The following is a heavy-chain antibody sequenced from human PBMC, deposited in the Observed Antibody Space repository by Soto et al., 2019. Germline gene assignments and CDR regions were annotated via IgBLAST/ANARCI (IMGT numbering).Heavy chain of an antibody. CDR1: GGTLSDHG. CDR2: TIPVFNTA. V-gene: IGHV1-69*06. Sequence: QVQLEQSGAAVKKPGSSVKISCKASGGTLSDHGVSWLRQAPGQGLEWVGGTIPVFNTAKYAPKFQGRVTIAADKSTNIAYMELGSLRSYDTAFYYCARGVYGSGNYYTGPSAFDIWGQGTLVIVSS. CDR3: ARGVYGSGNYYTGPSAFDI. D-gene: IGHD3-10*01. J-gene: IGHJ3*02.